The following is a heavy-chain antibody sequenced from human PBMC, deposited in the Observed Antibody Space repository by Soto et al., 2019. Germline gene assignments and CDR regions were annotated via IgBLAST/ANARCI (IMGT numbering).Heavy chain of an antibody. CDR2: IYWDDAK. V-gene: IGHV2-5*02. CDR3: AHKGGGDRILDY. CDR1: GLSLSTRGVG. D-gene: IGHD3-16*01. J-gene: IGHJ4*02. Sequence: QITLKESGPTLVKPTQTLTLTCNFSGLSLSTRGVGVGWIRQPPGKALEWLTLIYWDDAKEYSPSLRSRITIPKDTPKNHVVLTMTDMAPVDTATYYCAHKGGGDRILDYWGQGTLVTVSS.